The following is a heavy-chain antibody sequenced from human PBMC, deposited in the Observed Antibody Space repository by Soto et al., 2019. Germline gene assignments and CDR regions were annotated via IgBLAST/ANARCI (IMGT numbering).Heavy chain of an antibody. CDR2: ISGSGGST. Sequence: EVQLLESGGGLVQPGGSLRLSCAASGFTFSSYAMSWVRQAPGKGLEWVSAISGSGGSTYYADSVKGRFTISRDNCKRTLYLQMNSLRAEATAVYYCAKDMVAIVVVVDASDYWGQGTLVTVCS. CDR1: GFTFSSYA. V-gene: IGHV3-23*01. D-gene: IGHD2-15*01. CDR3: AKDMVAIVVVVDASDY. J-gene: IGHJ4*02.